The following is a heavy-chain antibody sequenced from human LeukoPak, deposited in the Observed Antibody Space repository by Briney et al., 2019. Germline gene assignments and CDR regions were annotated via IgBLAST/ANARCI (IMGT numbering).Heavy chain of an antibody. CDR2: ISSSSSYI. Sequence: GGSLRLSCAASGFTFSSYSMNWVRQAPGKGLEWVSSISSSSSYIFYADSVKGRFTISRDNAKNSLYLQMNSLRAEDTAVYYCARGPMTYYYDSSGYFDLWGRGTLVTVSS. D-gene: IGHD3-22*01. V-gene: IGHV3-21*01. CDR1: GFTFSSYS. J-gene: IGHJ2*01. CDR3: ARGPMTYYYDSSGYFDL.